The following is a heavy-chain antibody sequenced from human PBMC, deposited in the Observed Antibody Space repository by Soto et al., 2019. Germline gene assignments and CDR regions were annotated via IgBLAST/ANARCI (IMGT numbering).Heavy chain of an antibody. Sequence: ASVKVSCKASGYTFTSYGINWVRQAPGQRLEWMGWINAGNGNTKYSQKFQGRVTITRGTSASTAYMELSSLRSEDTAVYYCARDWNSGYDLTFYFDYWGQGTLVTVSS. CDR2: INAGNGNT. CDR1: GYTFTSYG. D-gene: IGHD5-12*01. CDR3: ARDWNSGYDLTFYFDY. V-gene: IGHV1-3*01. J-gene: IGHJ4*02.